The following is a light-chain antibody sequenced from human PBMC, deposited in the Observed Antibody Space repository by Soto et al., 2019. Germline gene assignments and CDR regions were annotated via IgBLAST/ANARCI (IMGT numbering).Light chain of an antibody. CDR3: QQTRTVPPEWT. CDR2: ATS. J-gene: IGKJ1*01. V-gene: IGKV1-39*01. Sequence: DIQITHSASSLSASVVYRVTTTCRASQSIASYLNWYQQKPGKAPRLLIFATSNLQSGVPSRFSGSGSGTHFTLSISSLQPEDSATYYCQQTRTVPPEWTFGQGTKVE. CDR1: QSIASY.